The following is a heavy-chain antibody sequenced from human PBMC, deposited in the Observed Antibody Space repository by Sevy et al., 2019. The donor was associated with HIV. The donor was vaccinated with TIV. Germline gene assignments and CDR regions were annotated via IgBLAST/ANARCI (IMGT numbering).Heavy chain of an antibody. Sequence: GESLKISCKASGYKFTTYWIGWARQMPGKGLEWMGMIYPRDSDTRYSPSFPGQVTISVDTSINTAYLQWSSRKASDTAMYFCARHVDMTTLIGGLYYFDSWGQGTLVTVSS. D-gene: IGHD4-4*01. V-gene: IGHV5-51*01. CDR2: IYPRDSDT. CDR1: GYKFTTYW. J-gene: IGHJ4*02. CDR3: ARHVDMTTLIGGLYYFDS.